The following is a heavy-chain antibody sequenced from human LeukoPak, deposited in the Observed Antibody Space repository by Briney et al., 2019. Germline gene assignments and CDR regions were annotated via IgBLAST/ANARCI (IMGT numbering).Heavy chain of an antibody. J-gene: IGHJ6*03. CDR1: GYTFSSYA. V-gene: IGHV7-4-1*02. CDR2: INANTGNP. CDR3: ARTIAVAGYMDV. Sequence: ASVKVSCKASGYTFSSYAMNWVRQAPGQGLEWMGWINANTGNPTYAQGFTGRFIFSLDTSVSTAYLQISSLKAEDTAIYYCARTIAVAGYMDVWGKETTVTVSS. D-gene: IGHD6-19*01.